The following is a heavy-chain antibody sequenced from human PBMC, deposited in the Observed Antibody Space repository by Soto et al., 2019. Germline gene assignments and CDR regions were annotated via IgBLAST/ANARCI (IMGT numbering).Heavy chain of an antibody. J-gene: IGHJ3*02. Sequence: GGSLRLSCAASGFTFSSYWMSWVRQAPGKGLEWVANIKQDGSEKYYVDSVKGRFTISRDNAKNSLYLQMNSLRAEDTAVYYCARVRGYCSSTNCYDTVTHAFDIWGQGTMVTVSS. CDR3: ARVRGYCSSTNCYDTVTHAFDI. D-gene: IGHD2-2*01. CDR2: IKQDGSEK. V-gene: IGHV3-7*01. CDR1: GFTFSSYW.